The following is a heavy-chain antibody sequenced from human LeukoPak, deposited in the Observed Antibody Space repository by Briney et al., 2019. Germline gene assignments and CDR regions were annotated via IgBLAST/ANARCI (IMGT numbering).Heavy chain of an antibody. J-gene: IGHJ4*02. CDR1: GCTFDDYA. CDR3: AKARMGSSSFDY. Sequence: TGGSLRLSCAASGCTFDDYAMHWVRQAPGKGLEWVSGISWNSGSIGYADSVKGRFTISRDNAKNSLYLQMNSLRAEDTALYYCAKARMGSSSFDYWGQGTLVTVSS. D-gene: IGHD6-6*01. CDR2: ISWNSGSI. V-gene: IGHV3-9*01.